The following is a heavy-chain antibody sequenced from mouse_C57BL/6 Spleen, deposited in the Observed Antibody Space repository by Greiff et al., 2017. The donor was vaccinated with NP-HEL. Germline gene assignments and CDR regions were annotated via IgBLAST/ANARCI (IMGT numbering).Heavy chain of an antibody. Sequence: QVHVKQPGAELVMPGASVKLSCKASGYTFTSYWMHWVKQRPGQGLEWIGEIDPSDSYTNYNQKFKGKSTLTVDKSSSTAYMQLSSLTSEDSAVYYCARVDGQGDFDVWGTGTTVTVSS. V-gene: IGHV1-69*01. J-gene: IGHJ1*03. CDR1: GYTFTSYW. CDR3: ARVDGQGDFDV. D-gene: IGHD1-1*01. CDR2: IDPSDSYT.